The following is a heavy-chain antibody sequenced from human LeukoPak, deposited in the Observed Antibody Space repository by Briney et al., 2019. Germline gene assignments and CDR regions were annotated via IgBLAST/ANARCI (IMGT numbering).Heavy chain of an antibody. D-gene: IGHD2-21*02. V-gene: IGHV4-59*11. Sequence: SETLSLTCTVSGGSISSHYWSWLRQSPERGLGWIGFIYYTGTTRYNPSLRGRVTMSVDSSRNHFSLKLTSMTAADTALYYCARLLNNDNAGDPDTFDMWGQGTMVTVSS. CDR2: IYYTGTT. CDR3: ARLLNNDNAGDPDTFDM. CDR1: GGSISSHY. J-gene: IGHJ3*02.